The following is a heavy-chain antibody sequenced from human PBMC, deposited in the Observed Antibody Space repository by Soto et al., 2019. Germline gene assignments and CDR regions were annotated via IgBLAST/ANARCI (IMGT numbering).Heavy chain of an antibody. Sequence: NPSETLSLTCTVSAASFGKYYWTWIRQPPGKGLEWIGYIYFNGNTKYNPSLEGRLTISIDTSKKEFSLKLTSVTAADAAVYYCASVTFGGIVLAHWGQGTLVTVS. CDR2: IYFNGNT. CDR3: ASVTFGGIVLAH. CDR1: AASFGKYY. D-gene: IGHD3-16*01. V-gene: IGHV4-59*01. J-gene: IGHJ4*02.